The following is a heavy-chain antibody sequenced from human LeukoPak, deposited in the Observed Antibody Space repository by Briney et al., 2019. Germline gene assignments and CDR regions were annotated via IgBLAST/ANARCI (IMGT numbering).Heavy chain of an antibody. D-gene: IGHD3-3*01. CDR3: ASSLDFWSGYFRFDY. V-gene: IGHV1-2*02. CDR2: INPNSGGA. Sequence: GASVRVSCKASGYTFTGYYMHWVRQAPGQGLEWMGWINPNSGGANYAQKFHGRVTMTWDTSISTAFMELSRLRSDDTAVYYCASSLDFWSGYFRFDYWGQGTLVTVSS. CDR1: GYTFTGYY. J-gene: IGHJ4*02.